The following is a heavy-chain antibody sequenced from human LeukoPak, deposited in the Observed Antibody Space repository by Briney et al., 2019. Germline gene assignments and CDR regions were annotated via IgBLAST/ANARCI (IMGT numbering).Heavy chain of an antibody. J-gene: IGHJ4*02. Sequence: GGSLRLSCAASGFTFSSYSMNWVRQAPGKGLEWVSAISGSGGSTYYADSVKGRFTISRDNSKNTLYLQMNSLRAEDTAVYYCANGLYYDILTGYGYWGQGTLVTVSS. CDR3: ANGLYYDILTGYGY. V-gene: IGHV3-23*01. CDR1: GFTFSSYS. CDR2: ISGSGGST. D-gene: IGHD3-9*01.